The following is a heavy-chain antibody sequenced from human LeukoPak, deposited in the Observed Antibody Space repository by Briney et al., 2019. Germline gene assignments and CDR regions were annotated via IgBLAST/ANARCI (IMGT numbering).Heavy chain of an antibody. D-gene: IGHD6-19*01. V-gene: IGHV1-69*02. Sequence: ASVKVSCKASGGTFSSYTISWVRQAPGQGLEWMGRVIPILGIANYAQKFQGRVTITADKSTSTAYMELSSLRSEDTAVYYCASFIAVAGKELDYWGQGTLVTVSS. J-gene: IGHJ4*02. CDR1: GGTFSSYT. CDR2: VIPILGIA. CDR3: ASFIAVAGKELDY.